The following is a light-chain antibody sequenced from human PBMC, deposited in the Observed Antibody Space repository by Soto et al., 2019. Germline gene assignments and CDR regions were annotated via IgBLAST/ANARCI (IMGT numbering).Light chain of an antibody. CDR1: SSDAGGYKY. J-gene: IGLJ1*01. Sequence: QSALTQPASVSGSPGQSITISCTGTSSDAGGYKYVSWYQQHPGKALKLMIYDVSNRPSGVSNRFSGSKSGNTASLSISGLQAEDEADYYCSSYSVTSTYVFGTGTKLTVL. CDR3: SSYSVTSTYV. CDR2: DVS. V-gene: IGLV2-14*01.